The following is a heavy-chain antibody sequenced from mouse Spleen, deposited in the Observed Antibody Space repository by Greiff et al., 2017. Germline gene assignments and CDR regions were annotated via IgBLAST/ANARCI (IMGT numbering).Heavy chain of an antibody. J-gene: IGHJ3*01. D-gene: IGHD2-13*01. Sequence: QVQLQQSGPELVKPGASVKISCKASGYAFSSSWMNWVKQRPGKGLEWIGRIYPGDGDTNYNGKFKGKATLTADKSSSTAYMQLSSLTSEDSAVYFCARGEGDYPAYWGQGTLVTVSA. CDR2: IYPGDGDT. V-gene: IGHV1-82*01. CDR1: GYAFSSSW. CDR3: ARGEGDYPAY.